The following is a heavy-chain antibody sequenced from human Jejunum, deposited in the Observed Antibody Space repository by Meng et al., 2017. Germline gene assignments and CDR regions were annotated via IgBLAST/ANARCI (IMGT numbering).Heavy chain of an antibody. Sequence: QLQLEESGPGLVKPSETLSLTCTVAGDSVNSNSGYWGWIRQSPGKGLEWIGTISYSATTYYNPSLKTRVTISVDTSKNQVSLNLGSVTAADTGIYHCARHCGYRSGCHQYFDYWGQGTLVSLL. D-gene: IGHD6-19*01. CDR3: ARHCGYRSGCHQYFDY. V-gene: IGHV4-39*01. CDR2: ISYSATT. CDR1: GDSVNSNSGY. J-gene: IGHJ4*02.